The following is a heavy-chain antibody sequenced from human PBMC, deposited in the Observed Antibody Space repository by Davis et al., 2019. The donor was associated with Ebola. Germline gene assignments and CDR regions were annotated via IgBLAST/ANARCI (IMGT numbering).Heavy chain of an antibody. CDR2: ISGSGGST. CDR3: AKDGCHYYDSSGCVDYFDY. J-gene: IGHJ4*02. Sequence: GESLKISCAASGFTFSNYWMSWVRQAPGKGLEWVSTISGSGGSTYYADSVKGRFTISRDNSKNTLYLQMNSLRAEDTAVYYCAKDGCHYYDSSGCVDYFDYWGQGTLVTVSS. D-gene: IGHD3-22*01. CDR1: GFTFSNYW. V-gene: IGHV3-23*01.